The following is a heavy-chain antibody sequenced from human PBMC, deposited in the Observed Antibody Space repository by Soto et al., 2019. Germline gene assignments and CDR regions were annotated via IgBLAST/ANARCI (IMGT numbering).Heavy chain of an antibody. CDR2: MYVGDSDT. D-gene: IGHD1-1*01. Sequence: GESLKISCKGSGYSFTTHWIAWVRQMPGEGLEWMGIMYVGDSDTRYSPSFQGQVTISVDKSITTAYLQWSSLQASDTAIYYCERATTGTTHPYHLDYWGQGTPVTVSS. J-gene: IGHJ4*02. CDR3: ERATTGTTHPYHLDY. V-gene: IGHV5-51*01. CDR1: GYSFTTHW.